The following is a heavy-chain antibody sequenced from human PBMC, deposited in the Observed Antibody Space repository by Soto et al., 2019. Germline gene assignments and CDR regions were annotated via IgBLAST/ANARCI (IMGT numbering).Heavy chain of an antibody. Sequence: GESLKSSGKGSGESLTSYWIGWVRQMPGKGLEWMGIIYPGDSDTRYSPSFQGQVTISADKSISTAYLQWSSLKASDTAMYYCARQLAYYYDSSGYLIDPWGQGTLVTVSS. CDR1: GESLTSYW. V-gene: IGHV5-51*01. J-gene: IGHJ5*02. CDR3: ARQLAYYYDSSGYLIDP. D-gene: IGHD3-22*01. CDR2: IYPGDSDT.